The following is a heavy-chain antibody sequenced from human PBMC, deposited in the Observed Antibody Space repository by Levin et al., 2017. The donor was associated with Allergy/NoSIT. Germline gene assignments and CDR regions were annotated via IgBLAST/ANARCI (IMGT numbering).Heavy chain of an antibody. V-gene: IGHV4-39*01. CDR3: VRQWRRTGPAEVVWYFDI. Sequence: PSETLSLTCDVSGGSISSPNSYWAWIRQPPGKGLEWIGGVFYGGSAYYNPSLRNRVTISVDMSKNQFSLTLNSVTAADTNVYYCVRQWRRTGPAEVVWYFDIWGRGTLVTVSS. CDR2: VFYGGSA. J-gene: IGHJ2*01. CDR1: GGSISSPNSY. D-gene: IGHD2-15*01.